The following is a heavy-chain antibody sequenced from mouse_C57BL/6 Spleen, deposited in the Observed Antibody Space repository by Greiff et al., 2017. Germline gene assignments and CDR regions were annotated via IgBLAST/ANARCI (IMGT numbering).Heavy chain of an antibody. D-gene: IGHD2-2*01. J-gene: IGHJ3*01. CDR2: INPNNGGT. V-gene: IGHV1-22*01. CDR1: GYTFTDYN. Sequence: VQLQQSGPELVKPGASVKMSCKASGYTFTDYNMHWVKQSHGKSLEWIGYINPNNGGTSYNQKFKGKATLTVNKSSSTAYMELRSLTSEDSAVYYCALSTMVTIEGFAYWGQGTLVTVSA. CDR3: ALSTMVTIEGFAY.